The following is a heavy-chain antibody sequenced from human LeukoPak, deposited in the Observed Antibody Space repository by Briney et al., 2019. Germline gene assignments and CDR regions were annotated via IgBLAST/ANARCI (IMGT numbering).Heavy chain of an antibody. D-gene: IGHD5-18*01. CDR3: AKEGYRYGYAIDY. Sequence: PGGSLRLSCAASGITFSTYAMSWVRQAPGKGLEWVSAISGSGGSTYYADSVKGRFTISRDNSKNTLYLQMNSLRAEDTAVYYCAKEGYRYGYAIDYWGQGTLVTVSS. J-gene: IGHJ4*02. CDR2: ISGSGGST. CDR1: GITFSTYA. V-gene: IGHV3-23*01.